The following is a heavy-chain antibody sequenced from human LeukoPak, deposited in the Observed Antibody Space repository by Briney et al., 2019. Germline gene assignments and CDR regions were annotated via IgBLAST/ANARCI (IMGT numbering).Heavy chain of an antibody. CDR2: ISGSGGST. D-gene: IGHD3-10*01. J-gene: IGHJ3*02. CDR1: GFTFSSYA. Sequence: PGGSLRLSCAASGFTFSSYAMSWVRQAPGKGLEWVSAISGSGGSTYYADSVKGRFTISRDNSKNTLYLQMSSLRAEDTAVYYCAKAGRTMVRGPYAFDIWGQGTIVTVSS. CDR3: AKAGRTMVRGPYAFDI. V-gene: IGHV3-23*01.